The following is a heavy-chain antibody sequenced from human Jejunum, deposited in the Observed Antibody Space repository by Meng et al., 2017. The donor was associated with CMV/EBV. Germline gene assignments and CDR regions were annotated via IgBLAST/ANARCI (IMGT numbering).Heavy chain of an antibody. CDR3: ARVVMAEQQLDY. J-gene: IGHJ4*02. D-gene: IGHD1/OR15-1a*01. V-gene: IGHV1-2*02. CDR2: MNPNSGGT. Sequence: ASGYTFTDYFYHWVRQAPGQGLEWMGWMNPNSGGTRYAQKFQGKVTMTRDTSINMAYMELSGLTSADTAVYYCARVVMAEQQLDYWGQGTRVTVSS. CDR1: GYTFTDYF.